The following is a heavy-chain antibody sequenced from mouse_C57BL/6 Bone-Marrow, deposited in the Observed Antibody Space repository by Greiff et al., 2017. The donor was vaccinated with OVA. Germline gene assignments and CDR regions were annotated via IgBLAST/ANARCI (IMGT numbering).Heavy chain of an antibody. V-gene: IGHV5-6*01. J-gene: IGHJ2*01. Sequence: EVQVVESGGDLVKPGGSLKLSCAASGFTFSSYGMSWVRQTPDKRLEWVATISSGGSYTYYPDSVKGRFTISRDNAKNTLYLQMSSLKSEDTAMYYCARHEGDYWGQGTTLTVSS. CDR2: ISSGGSYT. CDR3: ARHEGDY. CDR1: GFTFSSYG.